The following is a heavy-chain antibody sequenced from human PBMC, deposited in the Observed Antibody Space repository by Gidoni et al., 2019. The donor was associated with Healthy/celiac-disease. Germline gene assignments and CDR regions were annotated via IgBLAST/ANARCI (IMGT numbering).Heavy chain of an antibody. CDR3: ASNYYDSSGYHYGFDY. Sequence: QVQLQEWGPGLVKPSGTLSLTCAVSGGSISSSNWWSWVRQPPGKGLEWIGEIYHSGSTNYNPSLKSRVTISVDKSKNQSSLKLSSVTAADTAVYYCASNYYDSSGYHYGFDYWGQGTLVTVSS. D-gene: IGHD3-22*01. J-gene: IGHJ4*02. V-gene: IGHV4-4*02. CDR2: IYHSGST. CDR1: GGSISSSNW.